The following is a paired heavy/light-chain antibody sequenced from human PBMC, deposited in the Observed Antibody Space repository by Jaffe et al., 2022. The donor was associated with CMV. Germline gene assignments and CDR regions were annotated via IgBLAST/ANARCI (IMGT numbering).Heavy chain of an antibody. CDR2: ISGSGVIT. CDR3: AKDASTYDPYAFDM. Sequence: EVQLLESGGGLVQPGGSLRVSCAASGFTFSNYALSWVRQAPGKGLEWVSTISGSGVITYYADSVKGRFTISRDNSQNTLDLNLYNVRGEDTAVYYCAKDASTYDPYAFDMWGRGTMVTVSS. D-gene: IGHD3-3*01. J-gene: IGHJ3*02. CDR1: GFTFSNYA. V-gene: IGHV3-23*01.
Light chain of an antibody. CDR2: EDK. CDR3: QSYDSSNPYV. J-gene: IGLJ1*01. CDR1: SGSIASSF. V-gene: IGLV6-57*04. Sequence: NFMLTQPHSVSESPGKTVTISCARSSGSIASSFVQWYQQRPGTAPTTVIYEDKQRPSGVPDRFSGSIDSSSNSASLTISGLKTEDEADYYCQSYDSSNPYVFGTGTKVTVL.